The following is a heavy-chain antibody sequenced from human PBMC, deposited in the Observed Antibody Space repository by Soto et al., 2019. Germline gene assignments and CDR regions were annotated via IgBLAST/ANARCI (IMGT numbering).Heavy chain of an antibody. J-gene: IGHJ5*02. CDR2: IYHSGST. CDR1: GYSISSGYY. Sequence: SETLSLTCAVSGYSISSGYYWGWIRQPPGKGLEWIGSIYHSGSTYYNPSLKSRVTISVDTSKNQFSLKLSSVTAADTAVYYCARIAAAGDNWFDPWGQGTLVTVS. D-gene: IGHD6-13*01. CDR3: ARIAAAGDNWFDP. V-gene: IGHV4-38-2*01.